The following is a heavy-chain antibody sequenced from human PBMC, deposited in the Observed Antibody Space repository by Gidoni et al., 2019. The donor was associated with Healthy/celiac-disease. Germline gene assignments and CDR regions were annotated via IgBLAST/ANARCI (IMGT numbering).Heavy chain of an antibody. Sequence: QVQLVESGGGVVQPGRSLRLSCAASGFTFSSYGMHWVRQDPGKGLEWVAVIWYDGSNKYYADSVKGRFTISRDNSKNTLYLQMNSLRAEDTAVYYCARDTYYYDSSGYSFDYWGQGTLVTVSS. CDR2: IWYDGSNK. CDR3: ARDTYYYDSSGYSFDY. V-gene: IGHV3-33*01. D-gene: IGHD3-22*01. J-gene: IGHJ4*02. CDR1: GFTFSSYG.